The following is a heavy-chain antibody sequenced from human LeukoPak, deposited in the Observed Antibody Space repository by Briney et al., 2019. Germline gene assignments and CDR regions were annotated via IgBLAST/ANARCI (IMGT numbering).Heavy chain of an antibody. CDR2: INPNSGGT. CDR3: ARVMGTWSRRRNDDFDY. D-gene: IGHD1-1*01. Sequence: ASVKVSCKASGYTFTGYYMHWVRQAPGQGVEWMGWINPNSGGTNYAQKFQGRVTMTRDTSISTAYMELSRLRSDDTAVYYCARVMGTWSRRRNDDFDYWGQGTLVTVSS. CDR1: GYTFTGYY. V-gene: IGHV1-2*02. J-gene: IGHJ4*02.